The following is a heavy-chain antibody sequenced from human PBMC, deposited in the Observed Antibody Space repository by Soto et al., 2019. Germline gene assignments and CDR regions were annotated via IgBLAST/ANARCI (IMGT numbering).Heavy chain of an antibody. D-gene: IGHD6-13*01. CDR3: ARAGYSSSWYLWFDP. CDR2: INAGNGNT. V-gene: IGHV1-3*01. J-gene: IGHJ5*02. Sequence: ASVKACKASGYTFTSYAMHWVRQAPGQRLEWMGWINAGNGNTKYSQKFQGRVTITRDTSASTAYMELSSPRSEDTAVYYCARAGYSSSWYLWFDPWGQGTLVTVSS. CDR1: GYTFTSYA.